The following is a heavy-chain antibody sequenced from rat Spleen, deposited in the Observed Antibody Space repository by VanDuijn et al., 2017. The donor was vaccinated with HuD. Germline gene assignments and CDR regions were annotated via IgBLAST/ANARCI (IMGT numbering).Heavy chain of an antibody. J-gene: IGHJ2*01. CDR2: ISYEGSST. Sequence: EVQLVESGGGLVQPGRSLKLSCAASGFSFSTFYMAWVRQAPKKGLEWVASISYEGSSTYYGDSVKGRFTLSRDNAETTLYLQMDSLRSEDTATYYCARDSTDASLDYWGQGVTVTVSS. CDR3: ARDSTDASLDY. CDR1: GFSFSTFY. D-gene: IGHD1-2*01. V-gene: IGHV5-22*01.